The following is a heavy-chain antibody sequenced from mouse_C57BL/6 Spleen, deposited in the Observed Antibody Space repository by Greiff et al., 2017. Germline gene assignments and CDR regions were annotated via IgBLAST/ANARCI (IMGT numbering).Heavy chain of an antibody. V-gene: IGHV1-69*01. D-gene: IGHD1-1*01. Sequence: QVQLQQPGAELVMPGASVKLSCKASGYTFTSYWMHWVKQRPGQGLEWIGEIDPSDSYTNYNQKFKGKSTLTVDKSSSTAYMQLSSLTSEDSAVYCCARFSRITTVVAYYFGYWGQGTTLTVSS. CDR2: IDPSDSYT. CDR1: GYTFTSYW. CDR3: ARFSRITTVVAYYFGY. J-gene: IGHJ2*01.